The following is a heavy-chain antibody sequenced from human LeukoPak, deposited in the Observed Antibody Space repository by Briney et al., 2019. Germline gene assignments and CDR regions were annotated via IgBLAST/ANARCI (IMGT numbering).Heavy chain of an antibody. Sequence: SETLSLTCTVSGGSISSYYWSWIRQPPGKGLEWIGEINHSGSTNYNPSLKSRVTISVDTSKNQFSLKLSSVTAADTAVYYCARRYASSYYYGSGSYNYWGQGTLVTVSS. CDR1: GGSISSYY. D-gene: IGHD3-10*01. CDR3: ARRYASSYYYGSGSYNY. J-gene: IGHJ4*02. V-gene: IGHV4-34*01. CDR2: INHSGST.